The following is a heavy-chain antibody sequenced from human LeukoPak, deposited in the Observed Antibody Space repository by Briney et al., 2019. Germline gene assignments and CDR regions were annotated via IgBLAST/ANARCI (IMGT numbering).Heavy chain of an antibody. Sequence: SETLSLTCTVSGGSISSSSYYWGWIRQPPGKGLEWIGSIYYSGSTYYNPSLKSRVTISVDKSKNQFSLKLSSVTAADTAVYYCASGGSGSYYNAWFDPWGQGTLVTVSS. V-gene: IGHV4-39*07. CDR2: IYYSGST. CDR3: ASGGSGSYYNAWFDP. CDR1: GGSISSSSYY. J-gene: IGHJ5*02. D-gene: IGHD3-10*01.